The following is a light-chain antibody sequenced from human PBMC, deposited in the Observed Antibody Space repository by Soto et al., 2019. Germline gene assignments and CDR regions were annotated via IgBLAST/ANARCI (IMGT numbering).Light chain of an antibody. CDR3: QQRSNWPPS. CDR2: GAS. CDR1: QSVSNNY. Sequence: EIVLTQSPGTLSLSPGERATLSCRASQSVSNNYLAWYQQKPGQAARLLIYGASNRATGIPDRFSGSGSGTDFTLTISSLEPEDFAVYYCQQRSNWPPSFGQGTHWRL. V-gene: IGKV3D-20*02. J-gene: IGKJ5*01.